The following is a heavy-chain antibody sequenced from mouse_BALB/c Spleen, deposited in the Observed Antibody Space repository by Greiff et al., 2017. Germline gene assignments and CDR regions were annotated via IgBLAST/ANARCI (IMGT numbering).Heavy chain of an antibody. Sequence: VMLVESGPGLVQPSQSLSITCTVSGFSLTSYGVHWVRQSPGKGLEWLGVIWSGGSTDYNAAFISRLSISKDNSKSQVFFKMNSLQANDTAIYYCARSLVTTLYYFDYWGQGTTLTVSS. J-gene: IGHJ2*01. CDR2: IWSGGST. D-gene: IGHD2-1*01. V-gene: IGHV2-2*02. CDR1: GFSLTSYG. CDR3: ARSLVTTLYYFDY.